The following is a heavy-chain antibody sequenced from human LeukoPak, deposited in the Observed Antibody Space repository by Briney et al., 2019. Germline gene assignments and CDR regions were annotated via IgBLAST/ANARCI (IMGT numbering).Heavy chain of an antibody. CDR2: ISSSSTYR. D-gene: IGHD3-10*02. CDR1: GFTLSGYS. J-gene: IGHJ6*02. CDR3: ARDLHYYVAMDV. Sequence: GGSLRLSCAASGFTLSGYSMNWVRQAPGKGLEWVSFISSSSTYRYYANSVKGRFAISRDNSKSMLFLQLNSLRAEDTALYYCARDLHYYVAMDVWGQGTTVTVSS. V-gene: IGHV3-21*04.